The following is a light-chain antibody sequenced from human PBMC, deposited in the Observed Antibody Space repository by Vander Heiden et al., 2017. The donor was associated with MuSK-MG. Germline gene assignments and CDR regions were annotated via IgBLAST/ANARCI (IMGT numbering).Light chain of an antibody. J-gene: IGLJ3*02. CDR1: SRDVGSYNI. CDR2: EDS. V-gene: IGLV2-23*01. Sequence: QSALTQPASDSGSPGQSITISCTGTSRDVGSYNIVSWYQQHPGKAPKLMIYEDSKRPSGVSNRFSGSKAGNTASLTISGLQAEDEADYYCCSYATSGAWVFGGGTKLTVL. CDR3: CSYATSGAWV.